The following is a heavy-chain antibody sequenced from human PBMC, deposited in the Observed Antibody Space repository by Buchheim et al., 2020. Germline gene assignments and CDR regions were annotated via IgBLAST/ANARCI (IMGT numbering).Heavy chain of an antibody. CDR2: IKQDGSEK. J-gene: IGHJ6*02. D-gene: IGHD2-8*01. Sequence: EVQLVESGGGLVQPGGSLRLSCAAPGFTFSSYWMSWVRQAPGKGLEWVANIKQDGSEKYYVDSVKGRFTISRDNAKNSLYLQMNSLRAEDTAVYYCARDVSAWSMDVWGQGTT. CDR1: GFTFSSYW. CDR3: ARDVSAWSMDV. V-gene: IGHV3-7*01.